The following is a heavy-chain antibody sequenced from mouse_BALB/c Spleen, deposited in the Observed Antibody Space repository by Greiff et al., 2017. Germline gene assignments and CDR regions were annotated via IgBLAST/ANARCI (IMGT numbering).Heavy chain of an antibody. V-gene: IGHV1-54*01. CDR2: INPGSGGT. CDR1: GYAFTNYL. D-gene: IGHD1-1*01. Sequence: QVQLKESGAELVRPGTSVKVSCKASGYAFTNYLIEWVKQSPGQGLEWIGVINPGSGGTNYNEKFKGKATLTADKSSSTAYMQLSSLTSDDSAVYFCARDYYGSSFFMDYWGQGTSVTVSS. CDR3: ARDYYGSSFFMDY. J-gene: IGHJ4*01.